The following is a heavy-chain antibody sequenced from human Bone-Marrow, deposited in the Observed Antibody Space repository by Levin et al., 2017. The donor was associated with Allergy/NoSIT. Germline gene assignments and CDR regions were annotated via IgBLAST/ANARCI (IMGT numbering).Heavy chain of an antibody. CDR2: ISGYNGNA. J-gene: IGHJ6*02. CDR1: GYTFINYG. Sequence: ASVKVSCKTSGYTFINYGISWVRQAPGQGLEWMGWISGYNGNAKYAEKFQGRVTMTTDTSSNTAYMELRTLRSDDTAIYFCARDQGVGLDVWGQGTTVIVSS. CDR3: ARDQGVGLDV. V-gene: IGHV1-18*01. D-gene: IGHD2-8*01.